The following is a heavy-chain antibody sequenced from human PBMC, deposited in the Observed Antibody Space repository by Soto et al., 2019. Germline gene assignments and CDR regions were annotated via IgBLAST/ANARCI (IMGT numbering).Heavy chain of an antibody. CDR1: GFTFSSYG. Sequence: QVQLVESGGGVVQPGRSLRLSCAASGFTFSSYGMHWVRQAPGKGLEWVAVISYDGSNKYYADSVKGRFTISRDNSKNTQYLQMNSLRAEDAAVYYCARDRGSGSYCGGDYWGQGTLVTVSS. V-gene: IGHV3-30*03. J-gene: IGHJ4*02. CDR3: ARDRGSGSYCGGDY. CDR2: ISYDGSNK. D-gene: IGHD1-26*01.